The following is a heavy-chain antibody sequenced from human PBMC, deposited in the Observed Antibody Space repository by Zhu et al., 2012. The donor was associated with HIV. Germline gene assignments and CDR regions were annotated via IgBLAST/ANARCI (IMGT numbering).Heavy chain of an antibody. CDR3: ARADGSGTYYYYYMDV. J-gene: IGHJ6*03. Sequence: QVQLQESGPGLVKPSQTLSLTCTVSGGSISSGDYYWGWIRQPPGKGLEWIAYIHHSGTTYYNPSLKSRLSISIDTSKNQFSLRLSSVSAADTAVYFCARADGSGTYYYYYMDVWGKGTTGHRLL. CDR2: IHHSGTT. V-gene: IGHV4-30-4*08. CDR1: GGSISSGDYY. D-gene: IGHD3-10*01.